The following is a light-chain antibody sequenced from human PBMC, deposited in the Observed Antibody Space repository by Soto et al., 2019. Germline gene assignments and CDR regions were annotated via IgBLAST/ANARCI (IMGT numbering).Light chain of an antibody. CDR2: DAS. V-gene: IGKV1-5*01. J-gene: IGKJ3*01. Sequence: DIQMTQSPSTLSASVGDRVTITCRASQSISSWLAWYQQKPGKAPKLLIYDASSLESGVPSRFSGSGSGTEFTLTISSLQPDDFATYYCQQYNSYPFTFGPGTTVDI. CDR3: QQYNSYPFT. CDR1: QSISSW.